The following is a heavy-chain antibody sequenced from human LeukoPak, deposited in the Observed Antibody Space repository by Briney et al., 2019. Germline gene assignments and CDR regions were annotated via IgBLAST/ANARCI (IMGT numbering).Heavy chain of an antibody. V-gene: IGHV4-61*08. J-gene: IGHJ5*02. CDR3: ARRLVGATTWFDP. D-gene: IGHD1-26*01. CDR1: GGSISSGGYY. Sequence: NPSQTLSLTCTVSGGSISSGGYYWSWIRQPPGKGLEWIGYIYYSGSTNYNPSLKSRVTISVDTSKNQFSLKLSSVTAADTAVYYCARRLVGATTWFDPWGQGTLVTVSS. CDR2: IYYSGST.